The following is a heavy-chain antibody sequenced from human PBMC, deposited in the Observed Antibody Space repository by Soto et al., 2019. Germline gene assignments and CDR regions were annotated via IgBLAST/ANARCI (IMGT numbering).Heavy chain of an antibody. CDR3: ARENHAKRTGDMPKHYYYGMDV. J-gene: IGHJ6*02. CDR1: GFTFSSYA. CDR2: ISYDGSNK. V-gene: IGHV3-30-3*01. D-gene: IGHD7-27*01. Sequence: GGSLRLSCAASGFTFSSYAMHWVRQAPGKGLEWVAVISYDGSNKYYADSVKGRFTISRDNSKNTLYLQMNSLRAEDTAVYYCARENHAKRTGDMPKHYYYGMDVWGQGTTVTVSS.